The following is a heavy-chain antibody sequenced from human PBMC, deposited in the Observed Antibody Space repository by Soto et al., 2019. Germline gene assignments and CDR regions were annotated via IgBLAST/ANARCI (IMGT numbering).Heavy chain of an antibody. Sequence: QVQLVESGGGVVQPGRSLRLSCAASGFIFNEYGMHWVRQAPGKGLEWVAVIWSDGSNKYYADSVKGRFTFSRDNSKNTMSLQLNRLRVEATAIYYCARWGCSGSNCNLNQRSFDLWGQGTLVTVSS. CDR2: IWSDGSNK. CDR3: ARWGCSGSNCNLNQRSFDL. V-gene: IGHV3-33*01. D-gene: IGHD2-15*01. CDR1: GFIFNEYG. J-gene: IGHJ4*02.